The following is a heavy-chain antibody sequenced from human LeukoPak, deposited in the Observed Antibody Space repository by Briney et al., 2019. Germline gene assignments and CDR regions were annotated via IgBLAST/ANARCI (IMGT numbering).Heavy chain of an antibody. CDR2: INPNSGGT. CDR1: GYTFTSYY. Sequence: ASVKVSFKASGYTFTSYYMHWVRQAPGQGLEWMGWINPNSGGTNYAQKFQGRVTMTRDTSISTAYMELSRLRSDDTAVYYCARDIVMVTYWFDPWGQGTLVTVSS. J-gene: IGHJ5*02. D-gene: IGHD5-18*01. CDR3: ARDIVMVTYWFDP. V-gene: IGHV1-2*02.